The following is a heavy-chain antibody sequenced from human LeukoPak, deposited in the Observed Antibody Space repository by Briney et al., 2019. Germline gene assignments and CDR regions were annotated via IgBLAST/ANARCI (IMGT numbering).Heavy chain of an antibody. D-gene: IGHD4-17*01. CDR2: IYYSGST. V-gene: IGHV4-59*01. J-gene: IGHJ4*02. Sequence: SETLSLTCTASGGSISSSYWNWIRQSPGKGLEWIGCIYYSGSTNYNPSLKSRVTISVDTSKNQFSLKLSSVTAADTAVYYCARVTTVTPGYFDYWGQGTLVTVSS. CDR1: GGSISSSY. CDR3: ARVTTVTPGYFDY.